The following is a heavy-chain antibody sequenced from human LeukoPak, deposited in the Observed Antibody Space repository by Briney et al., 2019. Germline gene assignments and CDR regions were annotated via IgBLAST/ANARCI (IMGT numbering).Heavy chain of an antibody. CDR1: GYSISSSYY. CDR2: IYHSGST. V-gene: IGHV4-38-2*01. J-gene: IGHJ3*02. CDR3: ARLLGSGAFDI. Sequence: SETLSLTCAVSGYSISSSYYWGWIRQPPGKGLEWIGSIYHSGSTYYNPSLKSRVTISVDTSKNQFSLKLSSVTAADTAVYYCARLLGSGAFDIWGQGTMVTVSS. D-gene: IGHD3-3*01.